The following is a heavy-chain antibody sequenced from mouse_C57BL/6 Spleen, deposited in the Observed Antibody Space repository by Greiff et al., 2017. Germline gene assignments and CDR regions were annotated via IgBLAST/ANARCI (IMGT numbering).Heavy chain of an antibody. Sequence: EVQLVESGGDLVKPGGSLKLSCAASGFTFSSYGMSWVRQTPDKRLEWVATISSGGSYTYYPDSVKGRFTISRDNAKNTLYLQMSSLKSEDTAMYYCARHKELRRVPYYAMDYWGQGTSVTVSS. CDR1: GFTFSSYG. CDR2: ISSGGSYT. D-gene: IGHD2-4*01. J-gene: IGHJ4*01. CDR3: ARHKELRRVPYYAMDY. V-gene: IGHV5-6*01.